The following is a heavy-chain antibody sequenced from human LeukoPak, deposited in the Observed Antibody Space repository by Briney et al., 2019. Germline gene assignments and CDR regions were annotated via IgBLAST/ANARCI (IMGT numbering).Heavy chain of an antibody. CDR1: GYSISSGYY. Sequence: SETLSLTCAVSGYSISSGYYWGWIRQPPGKGLEWIGSIYHSGSTSYNPSLKSRVTISVDTSKNQLSLKLSSVSAADTAVYCCARDPSGSFANWFDRWGQGALVTVS. CDR2: IYHSGST. CDR3: ARDPSGSFANWFDR. V-gene: IGHV4-38-2*02. D-gene: IGHD3-10*01. J-gene: IGHJ5*02.